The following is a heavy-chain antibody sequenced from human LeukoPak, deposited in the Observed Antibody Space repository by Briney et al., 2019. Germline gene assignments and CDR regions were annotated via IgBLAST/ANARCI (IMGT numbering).Heavy chain of an antibody. Sequence: PGRSLRLSCAASGFPFSTYAMHWVRQAPGKGLEWVAVISYDGSNKYYADSVKGRFTISRDNSKNTLYLQMNSLRDEDTAVYYCARGGYYNMDVWGQGTTVTVSS. CDR1: GFPFSTYA. J-gene: IGHJ6*02. CDR2: ISYDGSNK. V-gene: IGHV3-30-3*01. CDR3: ARGGYYNMDV. D-gene: IGHD3-16*01.